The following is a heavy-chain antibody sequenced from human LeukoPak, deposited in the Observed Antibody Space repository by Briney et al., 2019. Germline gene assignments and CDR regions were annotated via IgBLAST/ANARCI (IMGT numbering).Heavy chain of an antibody. CDR2: IYYSGST. Sequence: SETLSLTCNASGGSISNYYWNWIRQSPGKGLEWIGNIYYSGSTNYNPSLRSRVTISVETSKNQMSLNLSSVTAADTALYYCARSSGSYSDYSYYAMDVWGQGTTVTVSS. CDR3: ARSSGSYSDYSYYAMDV. CDR1: GGSISNYY. J-gene: IGHJ6*02. V-gene: IGHV4-59*01. D-gene: IGHD1-26*01.